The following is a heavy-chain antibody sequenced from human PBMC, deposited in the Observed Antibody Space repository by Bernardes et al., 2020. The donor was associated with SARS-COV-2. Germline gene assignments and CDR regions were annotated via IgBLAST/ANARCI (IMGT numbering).Heavy chain of an antibody. CDR3: AREGGPIYYYGSGSEFDY. CDR1: EGTFSSYT. V-gene: IGHV1-69*04. D-gene: IGHD3-10*01. Sequence: SVKVSCKASEGTFSSYTISWVRQAPGQGLEWMGRIIPILGIANYAQKFQGRVTITADKSTSTAYMELSSLRSEDTAVYYCAREGGPIYYYGSGSEFDYWGQGTLVTVSS. J-gene: IGHJ4*02. CDR2: IIPILGIA.